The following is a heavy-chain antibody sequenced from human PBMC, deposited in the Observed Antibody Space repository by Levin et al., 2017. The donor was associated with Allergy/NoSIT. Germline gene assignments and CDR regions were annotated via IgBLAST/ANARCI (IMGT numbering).Heavy chain of an antibody. CDR2: ITGGGSNT. V-gene: IGHV3-23*01. Sequence: GGSLRLSCAASGFTFSEYAMTWVRQAPGKGLEWVSVITGGGSNTYYGDSVKGRFPVSRDNSTNTLYLELNSLRAEDTAIYYCAKKQGGTTGFSFDVWGQGTMVTVSS. D-gene: IGHD1-14*01. CDR3: AKKQGGTTGFSFDV. J-gene: IGHJ3*01. CDR1: GFTFSEYA.